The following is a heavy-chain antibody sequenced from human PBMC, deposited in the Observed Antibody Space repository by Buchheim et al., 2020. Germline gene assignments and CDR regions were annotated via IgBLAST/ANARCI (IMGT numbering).Heavy chain of an antibody. Sequence: QVQLQQSGPGLVKPSQTLSLTCAISGDSVSSNSAAWNWIRQSPSSGLEWLGRTYYRSKWYNDYAVSVKSRITINQDTSKNQFVLQLNSVTPEDTAVYYCASTTRENDSSGYYWSFDIWGQGT. J-gene: IGHJ3*02. V-gene: IGHV6-1*01. CDR3: ASTTRENDSSGYYWSFDI. CDR2: TYYRSKWYN. CDR1: GDSVSSNSAA. D-gene: IGHD3-22*01.